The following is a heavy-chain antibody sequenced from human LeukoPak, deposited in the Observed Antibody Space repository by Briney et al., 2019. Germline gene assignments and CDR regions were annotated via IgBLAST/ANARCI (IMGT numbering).Heavy chain of an antibody. V-gene: IGHV1-24*01. CDR3: VTDRGAINAFDI. D-gene: IGHD2-15*01. J-gene: IGHJ3*02. CDR1: GHTLTELS. Sequence: ASVKVSCTVSGHTLTELSIHWVRQAPGKGLEWMGRFDPGDGERVYAQRLQGRVSMTEDTSTDTAYMDLRSLRSEDTAMYYYVTDRGAINAFDIWGQGTMVTVSS. CDR2: FDPGDGER.